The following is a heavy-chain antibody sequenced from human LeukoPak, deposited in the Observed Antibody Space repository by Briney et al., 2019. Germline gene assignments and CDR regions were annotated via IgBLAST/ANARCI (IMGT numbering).Heavy chain of an antibody. CDR2: ISSSGSTI. CDR3: ARAAMVRGVT. J-gene: IGHJ4*02. Sequence: GGSLRLSYAASGFTFSSYEMNWVRQAPGKGLEWVSYISSSGSTIYYADSVKGRFTISRDNAKNSLYLQTNSLRAEDTAVYYCARAAMVRGVTWGQGTLVTVSS. V-gene: IGHV3-48*03. D-gene: IGHD3-10*01. CDR1: GFTFSSYE.